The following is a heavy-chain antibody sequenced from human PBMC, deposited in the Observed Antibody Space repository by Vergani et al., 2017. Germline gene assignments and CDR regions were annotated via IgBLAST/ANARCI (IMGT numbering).Heavy chain of an antibody. CDR3: ARDPDIVVVPAAINPVY. J-gene: IGHJ4*02. V-gene: IGHV3-30-3*01. Sequence: QVQLVESGGGVVQPGRSLRLSCAASGFTFSSYAMHWVRQAPGKGLEWVAGISYDGSNKYYADSVKGRFTISRYNAKNTLYLQMNSLRAEDTAVYYCARDPDIVVVPAAINPVYWGQGTLVTVSS. D-gene: IGHD2-2*02. CDR2: ISYDGSNK. CDR1: GFTFSSYA.